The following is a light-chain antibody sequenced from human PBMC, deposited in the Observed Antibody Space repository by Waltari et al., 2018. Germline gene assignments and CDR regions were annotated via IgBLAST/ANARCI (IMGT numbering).Light chain of an antibody. CDR3: QQLNTYPYT. CDR2: TSS. CDR1: QDITTY. J-gene: IGKJ2*01. Sequence: QLTQSPSSLSASGEDSVTITCRASQDITTYLAWYQLKPVQAPKLLISTSSTLQTGVPSRFSGSGSGPDFTLTITSLQPEDLATYYCQQLNTYPYTFGQGTKLEIK. V-gene: IGKV1-9*01.